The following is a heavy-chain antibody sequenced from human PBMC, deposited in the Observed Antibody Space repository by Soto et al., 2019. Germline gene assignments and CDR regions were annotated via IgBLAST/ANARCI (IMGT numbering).Heavy chain of an antibody. J-gene: IGHJ4*02. CDR2: IYYSGST. CDR3: ARSGYCTNGVCYTPPDY. V-gene: IGHV4-31*03. CDR1: GGSISSGGYY. Sequence: QVQLQESGPGLVKPSQTLSLTCTVSGGSISSGGYYWSWIRQHPGKGLEWIGYIYYSGSTYYNPSLKSRVTISVDTSKNQFSLKLSSVTAADTAVYYCARSGYCTNGVCYTPPDYWGQGTLVTVSS. D-gene: IGHD2-8*01.